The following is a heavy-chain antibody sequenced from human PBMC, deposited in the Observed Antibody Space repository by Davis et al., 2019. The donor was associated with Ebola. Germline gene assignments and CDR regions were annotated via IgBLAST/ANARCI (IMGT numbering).Heavy chain of an antibody. J-gene: IGHJ4*02. CDR1: GFTVSSNY. D-gene: IGHD2-21*01. CDR2: IYSGGST. V-gene: IGHV3-53*01. CDR3: ARGRRYVGDSIDY. Sequence: GESLKISCAASGFTVSSNYMSWVRQAPGKGPEWVSVIYSGGSTYYADSVKGRFTISRHNSKNTLYLQMNSLRAEDTAVYYCARGRRYVGDSIDYWGQGTLVTVSS.